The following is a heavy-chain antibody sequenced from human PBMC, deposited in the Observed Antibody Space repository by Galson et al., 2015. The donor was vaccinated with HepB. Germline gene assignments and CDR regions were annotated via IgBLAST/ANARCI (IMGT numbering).Heavy chain of an antibody. D-gene: IGHD6-13*01. Sequence: SVTVSCKASGYTFTSYDINWVRQATGQGLEWMGWINPNSGGTNYAQKFQGNVTMTRDTSISTAYMDLSRLTSDDTAVYYCARTPYSSSWPDYWGQGTLVSVSS. CDR2: INPNSGGT. CDR1: GYTFTSYD. CDR3: ARTPYSSSWPDY. J-gene: IGHJ4*02. V-gene: IGHV1-2*02.